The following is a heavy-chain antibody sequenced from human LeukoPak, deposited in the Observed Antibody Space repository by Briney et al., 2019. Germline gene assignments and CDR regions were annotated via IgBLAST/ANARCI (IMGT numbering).Heavy chain of an antibody. J-gene: IGHJ6*02. CDR1: GYTFTSYG. Sequence: ASVKVSCKASGYTFTSYGISWVRQAPGQGLEWMGWISAYNGNTNYAQKLQGRVTMTTDTSTSTAYMELRSLRSDDTAVYYCARDRLIDWLPPYYYYYGMDVWGQGTTVTVSS. D-gene: IGHD3-9*01. CDR3: ARDRLIDWLPPYYYYYGMDV. CDR2: ISAYNGNT. V-gene: IGHV1-18*01.